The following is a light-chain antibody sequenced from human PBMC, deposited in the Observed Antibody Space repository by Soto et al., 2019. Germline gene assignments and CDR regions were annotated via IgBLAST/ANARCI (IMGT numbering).Light chain of an antibody. V-gene: IGKV3-11*01. Sequence: EVVLTQSPATLSLSPGERATLSCTASQSISTYLTWYQYKPGQAPRLLIYDASRRAPGIPARFSGSGSGTDFTLTISSLEPEDFAVYYCQQRRNWPPLTFGGGAKVEIK. CDR2: DAS. J-gene: IGKJ4*01. CDR3: QQRRNWPPLT. CDR1: QSISTY.